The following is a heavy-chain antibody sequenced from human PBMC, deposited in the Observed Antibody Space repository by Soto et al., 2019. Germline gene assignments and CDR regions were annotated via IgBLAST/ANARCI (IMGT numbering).Heavy chain of an antibody. CDR2: IFDSGTT. V-gene: IGHV4-30-4*01. CDR1: GGSITSDYSC. J-gene: IGHJ4*02. CDR3: ARGPSGDKVHY. D-gene: IGHD7-27*01. Sequence: QVQLQESGPGLVKTSQTLSLTCTVSGGSITSDYSCWSWIRQPPGEGLEWIGHIFDSGTTYTNPSLRSQVAISLDTSKNLFSLTLSSVTAADTAVYYCARGPSGDKVHYWGQGALVTVSS.